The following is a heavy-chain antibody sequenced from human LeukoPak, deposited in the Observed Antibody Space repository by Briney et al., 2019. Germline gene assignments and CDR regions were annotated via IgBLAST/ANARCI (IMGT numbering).Heavy chain of an antibody. CDR2: IYTSGST. CDR1: GGSISSYY. V-gene: IGHV4-4*07. D-gene: IGHD3-22*01. Sequence: TSETLSLTCTVSGGSISSYYWSWIRQPAGKGLEWIGRIYTSGSTNYNPSLKSRVTMSVDTSKNQFPLKLSSATAADTAVYYCARDLRSSGYYGLYYGMDVWGQGTTVTVSS. CDR3: ARDLRSSGYYGLYYGMDV. J-gene: IGHJ6*02.